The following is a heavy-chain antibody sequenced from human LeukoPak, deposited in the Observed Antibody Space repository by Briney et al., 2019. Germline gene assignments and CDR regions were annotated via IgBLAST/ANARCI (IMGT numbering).Heavy chain of an antibody. Sequence: PGGSLRLSCAASGFTFSSYWMSWVRQAPGKGLEWVANIKQDGTEKYYVDSVKGQFTISRDNAKNSLYLQMNSLRVEDTAVYYCARDRAAADLDYWGQGTLVTVSS. J-gene: IGHJ4*02. CDR1: GFTFSSYW. D-gene: IGHD6-13*01. CDR3: ARDRAAADLDY. V-gene: IGHV3-7*01. CDR2: IKQDGTEK.